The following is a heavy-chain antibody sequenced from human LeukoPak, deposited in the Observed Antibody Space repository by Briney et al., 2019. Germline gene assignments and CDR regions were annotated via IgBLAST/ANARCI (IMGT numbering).Heavy chain of an antibody. V-gene: IGHV1-18*01. CDR1: GYTFSIYG. J-gene: IGHJ4*01. D-gene: IGHD3-9*01. CDR2: ISVYNGNT. Sequence: GASVKVSCKASGYTFSIYGFSWVRQAPGQGLEWMGWISVYNGNTNYAQKFQGRVTMTTDTSTSTAHMELSSLRSEDTAVYYCAGDLGGDYDILAGYPFDLWGQGTLGHVSS. CDR3: AGDLGGDYDILAGYPFDL.